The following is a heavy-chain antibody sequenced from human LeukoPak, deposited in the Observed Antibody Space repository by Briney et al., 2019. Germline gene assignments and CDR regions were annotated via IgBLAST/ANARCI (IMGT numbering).Heavy chain of an antibody. CDR1: GFSFSDYS. D-gene: IGHD3-22*01. V-gene: IGHV3-21*01. CDR2: ISSKTTFI. CDR3: AREGYYYPDSSGYNFDY. Sequence: GGSLRLSCAASGFSFSDYSMAWVRQTPGKGLEWVASISSKTTFIYYADSLKGRFTISRDNAKNSLYLQMNSLRAEDTALYFCAREGYYYPDSSGYNFDYWGQGTLVAVSS. J-gene: IGHJ4*02.